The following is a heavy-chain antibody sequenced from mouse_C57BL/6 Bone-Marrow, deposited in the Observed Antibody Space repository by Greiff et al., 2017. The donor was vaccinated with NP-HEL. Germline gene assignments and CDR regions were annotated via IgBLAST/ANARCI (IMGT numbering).Heavy chain of an antibody. J-gene: IGHJ2*01. V-gene: IGHV1-64*01. CDR2: IHPNSGGT. CDR1: GYTFTSYW. CDR3: ARNLLLWCFWFYFDY. Sequence: QVQLQQSGAELVKPGASVKLSCKASGYTFTSYWMHWVKQRPGQGLEWIGMIHPNSGGTNYNEKFKSKATLTVDKSSSTAYMQLSSLTSEDSAVYYCARNLLLWCFWFYFDYWGQGTTLTVSA. D-gene: IGHD2-13*01.